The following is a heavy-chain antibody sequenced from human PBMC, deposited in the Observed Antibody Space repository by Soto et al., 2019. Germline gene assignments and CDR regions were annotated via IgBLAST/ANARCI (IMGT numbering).Heavy chain of an antibody. V-gene: IGHV1-18*01. CDR1: GYTFTSYG. CDR2: ISAYNGNT. Sequence: ASVKVSCKASGYTFTSYGISWVRQAPGQGLEWMGWISAYNGNTNYAQKLQGRVTMTTGTSTSTAYMELRSLRSDDTAVYYCARDKDRGYSYGYGYYYYGMDVWGQGTTVTVSS. J-gene: IGHJ6*02. D-gene: IGHD5-18*01. CDR3: ARDKDRGYSYGYGYYYYGMDV.